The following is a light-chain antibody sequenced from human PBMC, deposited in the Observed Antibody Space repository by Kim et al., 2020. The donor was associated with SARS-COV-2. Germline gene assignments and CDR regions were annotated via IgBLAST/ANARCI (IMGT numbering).Light chain of an antibody. CDR2: GKN. Sequence: ALGKIVRTASRGNSLRSDEATWYQQQPGQATIVVIYGKNNRPSGIPDLFAGTSSGNTASLTIAGTQAGDEADYYCNSRDSNDNVVFGGGTKLTVL. CDR3: NSRDSNDNVV. V-gene: IGLV3-19*01. CDR1: SLRSDE. J-gene: IGLJ2*01.